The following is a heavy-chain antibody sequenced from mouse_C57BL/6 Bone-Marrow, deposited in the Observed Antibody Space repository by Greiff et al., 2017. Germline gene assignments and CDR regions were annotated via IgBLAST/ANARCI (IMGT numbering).Heavy chain of an antibody. CDR2: INSDGGST. CDR1: EYEFPSHD. Sequence: EVKLVESGGGLVQPGESLKLSCESNEYEFPSHDMSWVRKTPEKRLELVAAINSDGGSTYYPDTMERRFIISRDNTKKTLYLQMSSLMSEDTALYYCATRSTNYDYAMDYWGQGTSVTVSS. J-gene: IGHJ4*01. D-gene: IGHD2-4*01. V-gene: IGHV5-2*01. CDR3: ATRSTNYDYAMDY.